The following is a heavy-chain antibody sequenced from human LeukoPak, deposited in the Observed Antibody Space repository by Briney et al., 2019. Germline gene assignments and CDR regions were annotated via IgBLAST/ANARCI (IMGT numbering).Heavy chain of an antibody. V-gene: IGHV4-39*07. Sequence: SETLSLTCSVSGGSISSSNYYWGWIRQPPGKGLEWIGNIYTTGSTYYSPSLKSRVIISLDTSKNHFSLTLTSVTAADTAVYYCAKGNPFYDYWGQGTLVTVSS. J-gene: IGHJ4*02. D-gene: IGHD5/OR15-5a*01. CDR3: AKGNPFYDY. CDR1: GGSISSSNYY. CDR2: IYTTGST.